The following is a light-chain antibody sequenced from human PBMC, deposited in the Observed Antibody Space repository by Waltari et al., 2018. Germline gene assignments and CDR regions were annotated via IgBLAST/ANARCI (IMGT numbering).Light chain of an antibody. CDR1: KLGAKY. CDR3: QAWDSSTVV. J-gene: IGLJ2*01. Sequence: SYELTQPPSVSVSPGQTASITCSGDKLGAKYACWYQQKPGQSPVLVIYQDSKRPSGIPERFPGSNSGNTATLTISGTQAMDEADYYCQAWDSSTVVLGGGTKLTVL. CDR2: QDS. V-gene: IGLV3-1*01.